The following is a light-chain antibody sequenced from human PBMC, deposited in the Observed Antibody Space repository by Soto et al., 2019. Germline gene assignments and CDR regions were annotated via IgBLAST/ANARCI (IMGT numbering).Light chain of an antibody. J-gene: IGKJ5*01. CDR2: SAS. CDR1: QSISDT. V-gene: IGKV3-15*01. Sequence: EIVMTQSPATLSVSPGGRATLSCRASQSISDTLAWYQQKPGQAPRLLIYSASTRATGIPARFSGSGSGTEFTLTISSLQSEDFAVYYCQQYNTWPPITFGQGTRLEIK. CDR3: QQYNTWPPIT.